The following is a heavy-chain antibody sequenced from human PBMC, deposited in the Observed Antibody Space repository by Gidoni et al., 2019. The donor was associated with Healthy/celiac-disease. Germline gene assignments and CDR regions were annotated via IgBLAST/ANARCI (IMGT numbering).Heavy chain of an antibody. J-gene: IGHJ4*02. CDR3: ARVLHGTSFDY. V-gene: IGHV3-53*02. CDR1: GFTVSSNY. Sequence: EVQLVETGGGLIQPGGSLRLSCAASGFTVSSNYMSWVRQAPGKGLEWVSVIYSGGSTYYADSVKGRFTISRDNSKNTLYLQMNSLRAEDTAVYYCARVLHGTSFDYWGQGTLVTVSS. CDR2: IYSGGST.